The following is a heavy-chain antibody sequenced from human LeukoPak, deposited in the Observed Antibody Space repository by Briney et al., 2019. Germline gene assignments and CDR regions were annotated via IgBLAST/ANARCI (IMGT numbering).Heavy chain of an antibody. D-gene: IGHD3-22*01. V-gene: IGHV3-7*01. Sequence: GGSLRLSCAVSGFTFRSYWMSWVRQAPGKGLEWVANMKEDGSERYYVDSVKGRFTISRDNAKNSLYLQMNSLRAEDTAVYYCASHRHYHDSSGLCAFDYWGQGTLVTVSS. J-gene: IGHJ4*02. CDR2: MKEDGSER. CDR3: ASHRHYHDSSGLCAFDY. CDR1: GFTFRSYW.